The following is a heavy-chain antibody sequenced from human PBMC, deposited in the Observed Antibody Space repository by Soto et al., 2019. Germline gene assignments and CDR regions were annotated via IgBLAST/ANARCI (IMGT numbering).Heavy chain of an antibody. D-gene: IGHD2-2*01. CDR1: GYTFIGYY. CDR3: APSRLFYYNPMDV. J-gene: IGHJ6*02. V-gene: IGHV1-2*02. Sequence: QVQLVQSGAEVKKPGASVKVSCRAFGYTFIGYYMHWVRQAPGQGLELMGWINPNSGGTNYAQKFQDRVTMTRDTSMSTAFMELSRLRSDDTAVYYCAPSRLFYYNPMDVWGQGTTVSVCS. CDR2: INPNSGGT.